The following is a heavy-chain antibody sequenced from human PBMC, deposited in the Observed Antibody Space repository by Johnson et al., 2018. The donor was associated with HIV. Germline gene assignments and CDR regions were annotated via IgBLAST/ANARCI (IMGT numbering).Heavy chain of an antibody. CDR2: IYSGGST. J-gene: IGHJ3*02. V-gene: IGHV3-66*01. CDR1: GSTVSSNY. Sequence: VQLVESGGGLVQPGGSLRLSCAASGSTVSSNYMSWVRQAPGKGLEWVSVIYSGGSTYYADSVKGRFTISRDNSKNTLYLQMNSLRAEDTAVYYCARSQVAATSEGAFDIWGQGTMVTVSS. CDR3: ARSQVAATSEGAFDI. D-gene: IGHD2-15*01.